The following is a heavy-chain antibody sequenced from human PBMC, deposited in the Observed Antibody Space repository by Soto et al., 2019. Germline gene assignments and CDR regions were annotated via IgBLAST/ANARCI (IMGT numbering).Heavy chain of an antibody. CDR3: AYTGRDDFWSGYYSKGTLFDY. D-gene: IGHD3-3*01. CDR1: GFTFSSYA. V-gene: IGHV3-30-3*01. J-gene: IGHJ4*02. CDR2: ISYDGSNK. Sequence: PGGSLRLSCAASGFTFSSYAMHWVRQAPGKGLEWVAVISYDGSNKYYADSVKGRFTISRDNSKNTLYLQMNSLRAEDTAVYYCAYTGRDDFWSGYYSKGTLFDYWGQGTLVTVSS.